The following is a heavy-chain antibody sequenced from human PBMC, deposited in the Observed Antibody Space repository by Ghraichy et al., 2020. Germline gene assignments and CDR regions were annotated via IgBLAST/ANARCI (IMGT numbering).Heavy chain of an antibody. D-gene: IGHD3-22*01. J-gene: IGHJ5*02. CDR1: GYTFTSYG. CDR3: ARVMPYQRITMIVVVSHYNWFDP. Sequence: ASVKVSCKASGYTFTSYGISWVRQAPGQGLEWMGWISAYNGNTNYAQKLQGRVTMTTDTSTSTAYMELRSLRSDDTAVYYCARVMPYQRITMIVVVSHYNWFDPWGQGTLVTVSS. V-gene: IGHV1-18*01. CDR2: ISAYNGNT.